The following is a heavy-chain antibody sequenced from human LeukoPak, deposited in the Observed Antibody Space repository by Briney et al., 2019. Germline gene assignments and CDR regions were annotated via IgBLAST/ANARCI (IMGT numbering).Heavy chain of an antibody. Sequence: SVKVSCKASGGTFSSYAISWVRQAPGQGLQWMGGIIPIFGTANYAQKFQGRVTITADKSTSTAYMELSSLRSEDTAVYYCARYSARGGWYAYWGQGTLVTVSS. CDR1: GGTFSSYA. CDR3: ARYSARGGWYAY. V-gene: IGHV1-69*06. J-gene: IGHJ4*02. CDR2: IIPIFGTA. D-gene: IGHD6-19*01.